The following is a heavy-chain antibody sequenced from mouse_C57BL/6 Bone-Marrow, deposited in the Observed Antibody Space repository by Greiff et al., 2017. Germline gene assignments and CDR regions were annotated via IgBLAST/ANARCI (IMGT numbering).Heavy chain of an antibody. CDR1: GFTFSNYW. V-gene: IGHV6-3*01. CDR2: IRLKSDNYAT. J-gene: IGHJ3*01. Sequence: EVKLMESGGGLVQPGGSMKLSCVASGFTFSNYWMNWVRQSPEKGLEWVAQIRLKSDNYATHYAESVKGRFTISRDDSKSSVYLQMNNLRAEDTGIYYCTAYYYGSSFAYWGQGTLVTVSA. CDR3: TAYYYGSSFAY. D-gene: IGHD1-1*01.